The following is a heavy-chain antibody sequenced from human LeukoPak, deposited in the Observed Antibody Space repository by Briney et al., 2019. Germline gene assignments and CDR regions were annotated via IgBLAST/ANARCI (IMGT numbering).Heavy chain of an antibody. CDR1: GFTFSSYW. V-gene: IGHV3-7*01. J-gene: IGHJ4*02. Sequence: GGSLRLSCAASGFTFSSYWMSWVRQAPGKGLEWVANIKQDGSEKYYVDSVKGRFTISKDNAKNSLYLQMNSLRAEDTAVYYCARIRVMDLYYFDYWGQGTLVTVSS. CDR3: ARIRVMDLYYFDY. CDR2: IKQDGSEK. D-gene: IGHD3-10*01.